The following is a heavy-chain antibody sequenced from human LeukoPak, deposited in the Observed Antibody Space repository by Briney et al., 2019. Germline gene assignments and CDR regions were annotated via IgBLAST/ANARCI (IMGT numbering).Heavy chain of an antibody. CDR2: TYTSGST. V-gene: IGHV4-61*02. CDR3: AVGFWSGFDY. J-gene: IGHJ4*02. D-gene: IGHD3-3*01. Sequence: SETLSLTCAVSGGSISSGSYYWSWIRQPAGKGLEWIGRTYTSGSTNYNPSLKSRVTISVDTSKNQFSLKLSSVTAADTAVYYCAVGFWSGFDYWGQGTLVTVSS. CDR1: GGSISSGSYY.